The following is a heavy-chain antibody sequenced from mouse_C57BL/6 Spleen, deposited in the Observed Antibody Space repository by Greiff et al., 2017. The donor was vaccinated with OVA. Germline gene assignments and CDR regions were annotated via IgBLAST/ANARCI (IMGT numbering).Heavy chain of an antibody. Sequence: QVQLQQPGAELVKPGASVKLSCKASGYTFTSYWMQWVKQRPGQGLEWIGEIDPSDSYTNYNQKFKGKATVTVDTSSSTAYMQLSSLTSEDSAVYYYARFQTAQDTTAMDYWGQGTTVTVSS. V-gene: IGHV1-50*01. J-gene: IGHJ4*01. D-gene: IGHD3-2*02. CDR3: ARFQTAQDTTAMDY. CDR2: IDPSDSYT. CDR1: GYTFTSYW.